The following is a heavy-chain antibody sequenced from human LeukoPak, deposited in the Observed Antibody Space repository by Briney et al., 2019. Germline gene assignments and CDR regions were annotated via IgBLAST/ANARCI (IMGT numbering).Heavy chain of an antibody. CDR2: MDTSGHT. D-gene: IGHD2-15*01. J-gene: IGHJ5*02. Sequence: SETLSLTCIVSGGSISGYYWSWIRQPAGKGLEWIGHMDTSGHTNYNSSLMSRVTMSVGTSKNQFSLRLTSVTAADTAVYYCARHWSHSVAQFGRSYWFDPWGQGTQVTVSS. CDR1: GGSISGYY. CDR3: ARHWSHSVAQFGRSYWFDP. V-gene: IGHV4-4*07.